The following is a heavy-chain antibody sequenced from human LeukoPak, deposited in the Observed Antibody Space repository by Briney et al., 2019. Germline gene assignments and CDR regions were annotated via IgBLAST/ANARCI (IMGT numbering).Heavy chain of an antibody. Sequence: ASVKVSCKASGYTFTSYGISWVRQAPGQGLEWMGWITAYNGNTNYAQKLQGRVTMTTDTSTSTAHMELRSLRSDDTAVYYCARAAVAGTYYYYYMDVWGKGTTVTVSS. CDR3: ARAAVAGTYYYYYMDV. J-gene: IGHJ6*03. V-gene: IGHV1-18*01. D-gene: IGHD6-19*01. CDR2: ITAYNGNT. CDR1: GYTFTSYG.